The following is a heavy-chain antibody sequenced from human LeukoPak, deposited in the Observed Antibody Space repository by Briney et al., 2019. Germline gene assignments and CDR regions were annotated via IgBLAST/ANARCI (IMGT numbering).Heavy chain of an antibody. D-gene: IGHD3-9*01. J-gene: IGHJ4*02. Sequence: SETLSLTCSVSGGSMSSYYWSWIRQPPGKGLEWIGYIYYSRGTNYNPSLKSRVTISVDTSKNQFSLNLSSVTAADTAVYYCARGLTIYDILTAYYTFPYFDYWGQGTLVTVSS. CDR2: IYYSRGT. CDR1: GGSMSSYY. CDR3: ARGLTIYDILTAYYTFPYFDY. V-gene: IGHV4-59*01.